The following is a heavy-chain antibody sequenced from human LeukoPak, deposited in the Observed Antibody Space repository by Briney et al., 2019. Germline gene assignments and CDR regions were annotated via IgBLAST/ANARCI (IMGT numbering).Heavy chain of an antibody. CDR3: ARTTVVVVPAAIFNWFDP. CDR1: GATFSSYA. J-gene: IGHJ5*02. CDR2: IIPIFGTA. D-gene: IGHD2-2*02. Sequence: SVKVSCKASGATFSSYAISWVRQAPGQGLEWMGGIIPIFGTANYAQKFQGRVTITADKSTSTAYMELSSLRSEDTAVYYCARTTVVVVPAAIFNWFDPWGQGTLVTVSS. V-gene: IGHV1-69*06.